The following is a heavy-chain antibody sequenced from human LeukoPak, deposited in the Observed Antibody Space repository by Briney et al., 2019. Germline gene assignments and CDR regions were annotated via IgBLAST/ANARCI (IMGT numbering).Heavy chain of an antibody. Sequence: SVKVSCKASGGTFSSYAISWMRQAPGQGLEWMGGIIPIFGTANYAQKFQGRVTITADESTSTAYMELSSLRSEDTAVYHCAKSEMYCNGGICYPYYYMGVWGKGTTVTVSS. J-gene: IGHJ6*03. V-gene: IGHV1-69*13. CDR3: AKSEMYCNGGICYPYYYMGV. CDR2: IIPIFGTA. D-gene: IGHD2-15*01. CDR1: GGTFSSYA.